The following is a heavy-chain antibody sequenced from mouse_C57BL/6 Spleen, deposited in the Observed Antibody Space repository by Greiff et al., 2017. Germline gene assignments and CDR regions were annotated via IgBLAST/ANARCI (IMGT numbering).Heavy chain of an antibody. CDR2: IYPGDGDT. CDR1: GYAFSSYW. Sequence: VKLQQSGAELVKPGASVKISCKASGYAFSSYWMNWVKQRPGKGLEWIGQIYPGDGDTNYNGKFKGKATLTAYKSSSTAYMQLSSLTSEDSAVYFSARGPGTTVVAKGAMDYWGQGTSVTVSS. V-gene: IGHV1-80*01. D-gene: IGHD1-1*01. CDR3: ARGPGTTVVAKGAMDY. J-gene: IGHJ4*01.